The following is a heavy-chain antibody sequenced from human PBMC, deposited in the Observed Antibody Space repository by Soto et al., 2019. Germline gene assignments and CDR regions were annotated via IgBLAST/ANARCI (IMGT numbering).Heavy chain of an antibody. Sequence: ASVKVSCKASGYTFTRYGISWVRHAPGQGLEWMGWISAYNGNTNYAQKLQGRVTMTTDTSTSTAYMELRSLRSDETAVYYCARESRYCSGGSCYFLPGIDYWGQGTLVTVSS. V-gene: IGHV1-18*01. J-gene: IGHJ4*02. CDR1: GYTFTRYG. CDR3: ARESRYCSGGSCYFLPGIDY. D-gene: IGHD2-15*01. CDR2: ISAYNGNT.